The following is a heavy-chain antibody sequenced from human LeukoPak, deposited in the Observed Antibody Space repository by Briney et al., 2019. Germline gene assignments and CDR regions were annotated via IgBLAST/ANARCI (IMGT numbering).Heavy chain of an antibody. CDR1: GFTFSTFS. Sequence: PGGSLRLSCAASGFTFSTFSMNWVRQTPEKGLEWVSSITSSSSYIFYADSVQGRFTISRDNSNNALYLQMNSLRADDTAVYYCARDLGIRVAGPFLDYWGQGTLVTVSS. J-gene: IGHJ4*02. D-gene: IGHD6-19*01. CDR2: ITSSSSYI. CDR3: ARDLGIRVAGPFLDY. V-gene: IGHV3-21*06.